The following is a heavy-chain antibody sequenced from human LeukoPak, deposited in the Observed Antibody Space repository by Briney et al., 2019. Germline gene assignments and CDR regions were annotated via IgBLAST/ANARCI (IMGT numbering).Heavy chain of an antibody. CDR3: ARPGTYDSQDDAFDI. CDR1: GYSFTSYW. J-gene: IGHJ3*02. D-gene: IGHD5-12*01. V-gene: IGHV5-51*01. Sequence: GESLQISCKGSGYSFTSYWIGWGRRMPGKGLEWMGIIYPGDSDTRYSPSFQGQVTISADKSISTAYLQWSSLKASDTAMYYCARPGTYDSQDDAFDIWGQGTMVTVSS. CDR2: IYPGDSDT.